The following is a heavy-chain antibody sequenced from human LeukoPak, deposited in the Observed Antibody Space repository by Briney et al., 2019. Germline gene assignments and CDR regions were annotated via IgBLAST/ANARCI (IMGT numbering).Heavy chain of an antibody. CDR1: GGSINSGNYY. D-gene: IGHD2-21*02. V-gene: IGHV4-61*02. Sequence: SETLSLTCTVSGGSINSGNYYWSWIRQPAGKGLEWIGRIYTSGSTNYSPSLKSRLTISIDTSKNQFSLKLSSVTAADTAVYYCARGGYCGGDCYFYYWGQGTLVTISS. CDR2: IYTSGST. CDR3: ARGGYCGGDCYFYY. J-gene: IGHJ4*02.